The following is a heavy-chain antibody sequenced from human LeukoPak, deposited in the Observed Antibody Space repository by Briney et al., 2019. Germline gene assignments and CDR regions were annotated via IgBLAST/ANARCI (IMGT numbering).Heavy chain of an antibody. CDR2: TSDRGDYT. J-gene: IGHJ4*02. CDR1: GFTFTSYS. Sequence: PGGSLRLSCAASGFTFTSYSMSWVRQAPGKGLEWVSGTSDRGDYTYYADSVKGRFIISRDSSKNTLFLQMNSLRAEDTALYFCARKAQYNGHYPLDYWGQGTLVTVSS. D-gene: IGHD1-7*01. V-gene: IGHV3-23*01. CDR3: ARKAQYNGHYPLDY.